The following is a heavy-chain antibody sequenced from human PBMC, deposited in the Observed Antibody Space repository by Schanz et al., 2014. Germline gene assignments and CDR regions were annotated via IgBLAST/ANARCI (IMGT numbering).Heavy chain of an antibody. CDR1: GFTFSTYG. J-gene: IGHJ3*02. D-gene: IGHD6-19*01. Sequence: VQLVESGGVVAQPGGSLRLSCAASGFTFSTYGMHWVRQAPGKGLEWVSIVSHDGFTKHYADSVRGRFTLSRDNSKNTVYLQMNSLRAEDTALYFCATDYSGGGCHIWGQGTMVTVSS. CDR2: VSHDGFTK. V-gene: IGHV3-30*19. CDR3: ATDYSGGGCHI.